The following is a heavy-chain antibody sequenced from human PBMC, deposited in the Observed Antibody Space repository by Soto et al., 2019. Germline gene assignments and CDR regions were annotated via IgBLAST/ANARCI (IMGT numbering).Heavy chain of an antibody. CDR3: AKGGIQLWFLDY. D-gene: IGHD5-18*01. J-gene: IGHJ4*02. V-gene: IGHV3-23*01. Sequence: EVQLLESGGGLVQPGGSLRLSCAASGFTISSYAMSWVRQAPGKGLEWVSAISDSGDTTHYADSVKGRFTISRDNSKNTLYLQMNSLRAEDTAVYYCAKGGIQLWFLDYWGQGTLVTVSS. CDR1: GFTISSYA. CDR2: ISDSGDTT.